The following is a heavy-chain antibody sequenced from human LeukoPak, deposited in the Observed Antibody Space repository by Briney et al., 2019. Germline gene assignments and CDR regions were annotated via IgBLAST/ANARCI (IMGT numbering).Heavy chain of an antibody. V-gene: IGHV3-23*01. J-gene: IGHJ4*02. CDR3: AKGSIVGATTGGGADY. Sequence: GGSLRLSCAASGFTFSSYAMSWVRQAPGKGLEWVSTISGSVGSTYYADSVKGRFTISRDNSKNTLYLQMNSLRAEDTAVYYCAKGSIVGATTGGGADYWGQGTLVTVSS. CDR1: GFTFSSYA. D-gene: IGHD1-26*01. CDR2: ISGSVGST.